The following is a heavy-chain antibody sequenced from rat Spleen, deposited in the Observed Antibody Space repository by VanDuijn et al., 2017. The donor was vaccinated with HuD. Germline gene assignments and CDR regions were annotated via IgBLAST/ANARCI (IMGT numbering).Heavy chain of an antibody. J-gene: IGHJ3*01. Sequence: EVQLVESGGGLVQPGRSMKLSCAASGFTFSNYGMAWVRQAPKKGLEWVAYISYDGGSTYYRDPVKGRFTISRDNAKSTLYLQMDSLRSEDTATYYCTTSYSSSGFAYWGQGTLVTVSS. CDR3: TTSYSSSGFAY. V-gene: IGHV5-20*01. D-gene: IGHD1-2*01. CDR1: GFTFSNYG. CDR2: ISYDGGST.